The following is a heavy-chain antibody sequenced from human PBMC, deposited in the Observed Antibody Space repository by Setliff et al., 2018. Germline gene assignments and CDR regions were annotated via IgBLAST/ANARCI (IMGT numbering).Heavy chain of an antibody. CDR1: GYRWKTFG. CDR3: ARSPPNRGVGQGHHMDV. D-gene: IGHD1-26*01. CDR2: ISPYNGDT. V-gene: IGHV1-18*01. Sequence: DSVKVSCKDSGYRWKTFGISWVRRAPGQGLEWIGWISPYNGDTKYAQRLQDRVTMTIDTSTSTAYVEVRSLRSDDTALYYCARSPPNRGVGQGHHMDVWGKGTSVTVSS. J-gene: IGHJ6*03.